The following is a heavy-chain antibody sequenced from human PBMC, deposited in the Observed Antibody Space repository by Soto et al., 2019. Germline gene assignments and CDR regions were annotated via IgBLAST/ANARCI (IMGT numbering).Heavy chain of an antibody. CDR3: ARGRYSYGYIFDY. CDR1: GGTFSSYT. CDR2: IIPILGIA. V-gene: IGHV1-69*02. J-gene: IGHJ4*02. D-gene: IGHD5-18*01. Sequence: VASVKVSCKASGGTFSSYTISWVRQAPGQGLEWMGRIIPILGIANYAQKFQGRVTITADKSTSTAYMELSSLRSEDTAVYYCARGRYSYGYIFDYWGQGTLVTVSS.